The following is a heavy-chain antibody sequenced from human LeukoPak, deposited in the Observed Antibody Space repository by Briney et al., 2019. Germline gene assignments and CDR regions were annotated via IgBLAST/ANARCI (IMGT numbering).Heavy chain of an antibody. D-gene: IGHD3-16*01. Sequence: GSLRLSCAASGFPFTKTWMNWARQAPGKGLEWVASINHNGNVNYYVDSVKGRFTISRDNAKNSLYLQMSNLRAEDTAVYFCARGGGLDVWGQGATVTVSS. J-gene: IGHJ6*02. CDR1: GFPFTKTW. V-gene: IGHV3-7*03. CDR3: ARGGGLDV. CDR2: INHNGNVN.